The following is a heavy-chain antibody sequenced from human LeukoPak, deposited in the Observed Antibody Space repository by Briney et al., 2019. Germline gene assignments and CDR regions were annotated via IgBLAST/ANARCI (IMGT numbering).Heavy chain of an antibody. CDR2: IYYSGST. Sequence: PSETLSLTCTGSGGSISSYYWSWIRQPPGKGLEWIGYIYYSGSTNYNPSLKSRVTISVDTSKNQFSLKLSSVTAADTAVYYCARRLRLDWFDPWGQGTLVTVSS. J-gene: IGHJ5*02. V-gene: IGHV4-59*08. CDR1: GGSISSYY. CDR3: ARRLRLDWFDP. D-gene: IGHD6-19*01.